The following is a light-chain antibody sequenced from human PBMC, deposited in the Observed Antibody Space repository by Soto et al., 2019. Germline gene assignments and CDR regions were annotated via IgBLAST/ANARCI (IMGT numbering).Light chain of an antibody. CDR2: EGT. Sequence: QSALTQPRSVSGSPGQSVTISCTGPSSDVGAYNYVAWYQQHPGKAPKLMIYEGTKRPSEISDRFSGSESDTTASLIISGLQPEDEADYYCSSYAGSSARVVFGGGTKLTVL. V-gene: IGLV2-11*01. J-gene: IGLJ2*01. CDR1: SSDVGAYNY. CDR3: SSYAGSSARVV.